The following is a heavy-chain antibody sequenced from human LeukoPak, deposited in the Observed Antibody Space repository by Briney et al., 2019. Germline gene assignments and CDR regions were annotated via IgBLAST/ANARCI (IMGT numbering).Heavy chain of an antibody. CDR1: LGSLTNLY. CDR2: IYDSGSS. J-gene: IGHJ6*02. Sequence: PSETLSLTRSVSLGSLTNLYWTWIRQPPGKGLEWSGDIYDSGSSRYNTPPECRVTISVDTSKNHLSLKLSTVSAADTAVYYCAKGGSTNFYYGDVWGQGTTVTVSS. V-gene: IGHV4-59*01. CDR3: AKGGSTNFYYGDV. D-gene: IGHD2/OR15-2a*01.